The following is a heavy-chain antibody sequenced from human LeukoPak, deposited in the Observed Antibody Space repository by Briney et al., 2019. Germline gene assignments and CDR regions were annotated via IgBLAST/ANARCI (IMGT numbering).Heavy chain of an antibody. Sequence: SETLSLTCTVSGGSISISSYYWGWIRQPPGKGLEWIGNIYYSGSTYYNPSLKSRVTISVDMSKNQFSLKLSSVTAADTAVYYCARRRYESGTSYPSHFDYWGQGTLVTVSS. CDR1: GGSISISSYY. CDR3: ARRRYESGTSYPSHFDY. J-gene: IGHJ4*02. CDR2: IYYSGST. D-gene: IGHD3-22*01. V-gene: IGHV4-39*01.